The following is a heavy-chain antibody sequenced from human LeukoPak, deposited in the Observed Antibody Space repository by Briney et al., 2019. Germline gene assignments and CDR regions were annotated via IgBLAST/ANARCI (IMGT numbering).Heavy chain of an antibody. D-gene: IGHD3-16*01. CDR3: ARRGGLNRGYWYFDL. J-gene: IGHJ2*01. CDR2: IYYTGTT. V-gene: IGHV4-59*01. CDR1: GDPIRSSY. Sequence: SETLSLTCTVSGDPIRSSYWSWIRQPPGKGLEWIGYIYYTGTTTYNPSLKSRVTISVDTSKNQFSLNLSSVTAADTAVYYCARRGGLNRGYWYFDLWGRGTLVTVSS.